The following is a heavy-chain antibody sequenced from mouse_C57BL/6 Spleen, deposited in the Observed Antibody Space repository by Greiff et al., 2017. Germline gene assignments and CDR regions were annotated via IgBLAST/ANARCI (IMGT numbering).Heavy chain of an antibody. CDR2: IYPRSGNT. V-gene: IGHV1-81*01. CDR3: ARGGLRSYYFDY. Sequence: QVQLQQSGAELARPGASVKLSCKASGYTFTSYGISWVKQRTGQGLEWIGEIYPRSGNTYYNETFKGKATLTADKSSSTAYMELRSLTSEDSAVYFCARGGLRSYYFDYWGQGTTLTVSS. J-gene: IGHJ2*01. D-gene: IGHD1-1*01. CDR1: GYTFTSYG.